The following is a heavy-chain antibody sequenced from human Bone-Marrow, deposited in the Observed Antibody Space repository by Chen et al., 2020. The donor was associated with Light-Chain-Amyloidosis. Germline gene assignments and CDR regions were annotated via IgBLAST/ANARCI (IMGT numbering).Heavy chain of an antibody. CDR1: GYTVPNYW. V-gene: IGHV5-51*01. CDR3: ARRRDGYNFDY. D-gene: IGHD5-12*01. Sequence: VQLAQYGPEVKRHGENPKMSCKGDGYTVPNYWIGWVRQMPRKGLEWMGLIYPDDSDARYIPSFDGQVTISADKSITTAYLQWRSLKASDTAMYYCARRRDGYNFDYWGQVTLVTVSS. CDR2: IYPDDSDA. J-gene: IGHJ4*02.